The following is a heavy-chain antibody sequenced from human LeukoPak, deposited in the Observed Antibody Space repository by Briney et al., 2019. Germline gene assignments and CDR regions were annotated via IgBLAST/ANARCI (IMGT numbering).Heavy chain of an antibody. CDR2: ISGGGGST. CDR1: GFTFTSYS. CDR3: ARDGYDSSGYPLFDY. D-gene: IGHD3-22*01. Sequence: GGSLRLSCAASGFTFTSYSMNWVRQAPGKGLEWVSTISGGGGSTYYADSVKGRFTISRDNAKNSLYLQMNSLRAEDTAVYYCARDGYDSSGYPLFDYWGQGTLVTVSS. V-gene: IGHV3-21*01. J-gene: IGHJ4*02.